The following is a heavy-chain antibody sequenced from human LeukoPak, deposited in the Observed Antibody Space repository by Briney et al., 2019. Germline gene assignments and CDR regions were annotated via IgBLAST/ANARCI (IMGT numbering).Heavy chain of an antibody. CDR1: GLSFSSYG. Sequence: GGSLRLSCAASGLSFSSYGMHWVRQAPGKGLEWVASIWYDGSNKYNADSVKGRFTISRDNSKNTLYLQMNSLRGDDTAVYYCAKGRGSSVVGTSSMGVWGRGTTVTVSS. D-gene: IGHD2-15*01. CDR2: IWYDGSNK. CDR3: AKGRGSSVVGTSSMGV. J-gene: IGHJ6*03. V-gene: IGHV3-30*02.